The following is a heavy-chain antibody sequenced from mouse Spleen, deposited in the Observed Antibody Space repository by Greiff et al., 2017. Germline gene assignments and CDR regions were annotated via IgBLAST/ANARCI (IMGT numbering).Heavy chain of an antibody. V-gene: IGHV5-9*04. CDR1: GFTFSSYA. D-gene: IGHD2-4*01. J-gene: IGHJ2*01. CDR3: ARHRYDLYYFDY. CDR2: ISSGGGNT. Sequence: EVKLMESGGGLVKLGGSLKLSCAASGFTFSSYAMSWVRQTPEKRLEWVATISSGGGNTYYPDSVKGRFTISRANAKNTLYLQMSSLKFEDTAMYYCARHRYDLYYFDYWGQGTTLTVSS.